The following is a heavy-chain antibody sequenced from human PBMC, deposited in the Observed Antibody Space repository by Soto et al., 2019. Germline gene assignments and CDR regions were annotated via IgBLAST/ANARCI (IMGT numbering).Heavy chain of an antibody. D-gene: IGHD6-19*01. J-gene: IGHJ4*02. Sequence: VQVVPSGAEVKKPGASVKVSCKTSGYTFTNYHVHWVRQAPGQGLEWMGAINPNGGSTTYAQHLQGRVTMTSDSSTSTVYMEMGSLRSDDSAVYYCALPKNTLGWYNFWGQGTLVTVS. CDR3: ALPKNTLGWYNF. V-gene: IGHV1-46*01. CDR2: INPNGGST. CDR1: GYTFTNYH.